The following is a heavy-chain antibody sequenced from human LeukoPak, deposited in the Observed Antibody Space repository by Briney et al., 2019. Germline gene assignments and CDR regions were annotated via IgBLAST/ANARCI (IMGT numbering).Heavy chain of an antibody. CDR2: ISFTSSYI. V-gene: IGHV3-21*01. CDR1: GFTFSSYA. J-gene: IGHJ4*02. Sequence: PGRSLRLSCAASGFTFSSYAMHWVRQAPGKGLEWVSSISFTSSYIYYADSVKGRFTISRDDAKNSLYLQMNSLRGEDTAVYYCARAKAVAVGTFDYWGQGTLVTVSS. D-gene: IGHD2-15*01. CDR3: ARAKAVAVGTFDY.